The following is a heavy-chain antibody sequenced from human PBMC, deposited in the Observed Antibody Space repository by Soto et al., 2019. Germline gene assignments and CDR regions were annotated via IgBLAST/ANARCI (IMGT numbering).Heavy chain of an antibody. V-gene: IGHV1-8*02. CDR1: GYTFTSYG. CDR3: ARGNWLDAFDI. Sequence: GASVKVSCKASGYTFTSYGISWVRQATGQGLEWMGWISANNGNTSYAQKLQGRVTMTRNTSISTAYMELSSLRSEDTAVYYCARGNWLDAFDIWGQGTMVTVSS. J-gene: IGHJ3*02. D-gene: IGHD5-12*01. CDR2: ISANNGNT.